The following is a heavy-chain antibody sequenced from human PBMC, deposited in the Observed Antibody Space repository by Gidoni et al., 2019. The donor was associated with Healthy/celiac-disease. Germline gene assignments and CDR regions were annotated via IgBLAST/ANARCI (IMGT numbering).Heavy chain of an antibody. CDR3: ARLTVNVWGSYRYLDY. CDR2: IYWNDDK. V-gene: IGHV2-5*01. CDR1: GFSLSTSGVG. D-gene: IGHD3-16*02. Sequence: QITLKESGPTLVKPTQTLTLTCTFSGFSLSTSGVGVGWIRQPPGKALEWFALIYWNDDKRYSPSLKSRLTITKDTSKNQVVLTMTNMDPVDTATYYCARLTVNVWGSYRYLDYWGQGTLVTVSS. J-gene: IGHJ4*02.